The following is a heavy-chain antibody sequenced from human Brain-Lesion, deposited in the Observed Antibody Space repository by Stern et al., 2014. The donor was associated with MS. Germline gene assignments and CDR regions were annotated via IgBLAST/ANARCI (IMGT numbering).Heavy chain of an antibody. Sequence: QDQLGQSGPGLMKPSQTLSLTCAISGDSVSSHSAAWNWIRQSPSRGLEWLGRTYYRSKWYYQYAESVKSRITINADTSTNQFSLQLNSVTPEDTAVYLCAKGYNWFDSWGQGTVVTVS. CDR1: GDSVSSHSAA. V-gene: IGHV6-1*01. CDR3: AKGYNWFDS. CDR2: TYYRSKWYY. J-gene: IGHJ5*01.